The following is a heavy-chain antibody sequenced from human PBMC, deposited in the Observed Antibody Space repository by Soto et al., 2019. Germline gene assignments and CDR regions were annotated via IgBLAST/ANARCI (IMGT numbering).Heavy chain of an antibody. V-gene: IGHV1-69*12. Sequence: QVQLVQSGAEVKKPESSVKVSCKAPGGTFSTYAISWVRQAPGQGLEWMGGIIPMFGTANYAQRFQDRVTTAAEEATHTVYMALGSRRSDDTAVSVCASGIRLRLRRRPGGYAGWGQGTVVSVSS. D-gene: IGHD3-16*01. CDR2: IIPMFGTA. CDR3: ASGIRLRLRRRPGGYAG. J-gene: IGHJ4*02. CDR1: GGTFSTYA.